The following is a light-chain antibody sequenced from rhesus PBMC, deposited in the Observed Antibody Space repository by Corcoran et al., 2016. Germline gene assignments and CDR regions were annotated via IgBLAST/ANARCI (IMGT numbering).Light chain of an antibody. CDR2: GGS. J-gene: IGKJ3*01. CDR3: VQAIAFPFT. Sequence: DIVMTQTPLSLPITPGEPASISCRSSQSLLHSNGNTYLHWYLQKPGQSPQLLVYGGSNRASGVPDRFSGRGEGTDFTLKISKGEAEDVGVYYCVQAIAFPFTFGPGTKLDIK. CDR1: QSLLHSNGNTY. V-gene: IGKV2-72*01.